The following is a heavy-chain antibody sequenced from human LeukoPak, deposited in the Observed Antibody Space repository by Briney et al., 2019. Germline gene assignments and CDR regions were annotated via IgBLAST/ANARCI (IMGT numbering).Heavy chain of an antibody. CDR2: IGTAGDT. CDR3: ARGWWELLRDY. J-gene: IGHJ4*02. CDR1: GFTFSRYD. D-gene: IGHD1-26*01. Sequence: GGSLRLSCAASGFTFSRYDMHWVRQSTGKGLEWVSGIGTAGDTFYLGSVKGRFTISRENAKNSLYLQMNSLRVGDTAVYYCARGWWELLRDYWGQGTLVTVSS. V-gene: IGHV3-13*01.